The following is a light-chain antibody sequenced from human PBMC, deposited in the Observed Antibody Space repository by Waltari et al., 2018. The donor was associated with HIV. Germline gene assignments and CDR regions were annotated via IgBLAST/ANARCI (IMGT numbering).Light chain of an antibody. V-gene: IGLV1-44*01. Sequence: QSVLTQPPSASGTPGQRVTISCSGISYNIGSNDVSWYQQFPGTAPKVLMSANNQRPSGVPARFSASKSGTSASLAISGLHSEDEADYYCATWDDGLNGPLFGGGTKLTVL. CDR1: SYNIGSND. CDR2: ANN. J-gene: IGLJ2*01. CDR3: ATWDDGLNGPL.